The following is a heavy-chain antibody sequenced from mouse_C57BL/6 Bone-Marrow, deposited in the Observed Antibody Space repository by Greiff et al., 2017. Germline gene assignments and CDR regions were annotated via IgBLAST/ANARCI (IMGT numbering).Heavy chain of an antibody. Sequence: VHLVESGAELARPGASVKLSCKASGYTFTSYGISWVKQRTGQGLEWIGEIYPRSGNTYYNEKFKGKATLTADKSSSTAYMELRSLTSEDSAVYFCARGLLRLYYFDYWGQGTTLTVSS. D-gene: IGHD1-1*01. CDR3: ARGLLRLYYFDY. CDR2: IYPRSGNT. CDR1: GYTFTSYG. V-gene: IGHV1-81*01. J-gene: IGHJ2*01.